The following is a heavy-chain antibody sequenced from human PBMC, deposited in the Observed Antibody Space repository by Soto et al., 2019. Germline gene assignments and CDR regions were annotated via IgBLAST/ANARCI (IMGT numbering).Heavy chain of an antibody. CDR1: GYSFTSYW. J-gene: IGHJ6*02. V-gene: IGHV5-51*01. CDR2: IYPGDSDT. D-gene: IGHD2-15*01. Sequence: PGESLKISCKGSGYSFTSYWIGWVRQMPGKGLEWMGIIYPGDSDTRYSPSFQGQVTISADKSISTAYLQWSSLKASDTAMYYCARDLIGYCSGGSCYPNPYYYYGKDVWGQGTTVTVSS. CDR3: ARDLIGYCSGGSCYPNPYYYYGKDV.